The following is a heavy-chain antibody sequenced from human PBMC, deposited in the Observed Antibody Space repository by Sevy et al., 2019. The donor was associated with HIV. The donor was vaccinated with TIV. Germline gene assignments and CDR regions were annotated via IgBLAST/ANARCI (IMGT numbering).Heavy chain of an antibody. CDR2: IKQDGSGK. J-gene: IGHJ4*02. CDR3: ERVISGSYYPYYFDY. CDR1: GFTFSSYC. V-gene: IGHV3-7*01. Sequence: GGSLRLSCAASGFTFSSYCMSWVRQAPGKGLEWVANIKQDGSGKYYVDSVKGRFTISRDNAKNSLYLQMNSLRAEDTGVYYCERVISGSYYPYYFDYWGQGTLVTVSS. D-gene: IGHD3-10*01.